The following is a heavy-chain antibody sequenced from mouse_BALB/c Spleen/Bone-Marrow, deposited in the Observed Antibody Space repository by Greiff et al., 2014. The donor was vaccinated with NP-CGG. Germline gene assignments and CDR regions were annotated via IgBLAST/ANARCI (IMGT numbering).Heavy chain of an antibody. CDR2: IDPANGNT. CDR3: ANYYYGSHFDY. V-gene: IGHV14-3*02. J-gene: IGHJ2*01. D-gene: IGHD1-1*01. Sequence: LQQPGAALVKPGASVKLSCAASGFNIKDTYMHWVKQRPEQGLEWIGRIDPANGNTKYDPKFQGKATITADTSSNTAYLQLSSLTSEDTAVYYCANYYYGSHFDYWGQGTTLTVSS. CDR1: GFNIKDTY.